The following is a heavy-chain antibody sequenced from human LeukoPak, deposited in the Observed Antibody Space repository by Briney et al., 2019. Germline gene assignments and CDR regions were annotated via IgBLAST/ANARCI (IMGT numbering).Heavy chain of an antibody. CDR1: GFTFSSYG. Sequence: PGRSLRLSCAASGFTFSSYGMHWVRQAPGKGLEWVAVIWDDGSNKYYADSVKGRFTISRDNSKNTLDLQMNSLRAEDTAVYYCARGGWFGELVDGMDVWGQGTTVTVSS. CDR3: ARGGWFGELVDGMDV. CDR2: IWDDGSNK. V-gene: IGHV3-33*01. D-gene: IGHD3-10*01. J-gene: IGHJ6*02.